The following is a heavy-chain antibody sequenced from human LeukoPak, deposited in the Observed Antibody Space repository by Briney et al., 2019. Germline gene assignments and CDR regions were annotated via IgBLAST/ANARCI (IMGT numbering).Heavy chain of an antibody. CDR1: GYTFTSYA. CDR3: ASLRSYYYYMDV. V-gene: IGHV1-3*01. Sequence: GASVKVSCKASGYTFTSYAMHWVRQAPGQRLEWMGWINAGNGNTKYSQKFQGRVTITADESTSTAYMELSSLRSEDTAVYYCASLRSYYYYMDVWGKGTTVTVSS. J-gene: IGHJ6*03. CDR2: INAGNGNT.